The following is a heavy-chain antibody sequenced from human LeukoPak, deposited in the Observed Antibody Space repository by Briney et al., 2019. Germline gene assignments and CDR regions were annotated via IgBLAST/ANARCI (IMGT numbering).Heavy chain of an antibody. V-gene: IGHV3-9*01. Sequence: PGGSLRLSCPVSGITFSGYWVHWVRQAPGKGLEWVSSISWNSGSIAYADSVKGRFTISRDNAKNSLYLQMNSLRAEDTAFYYCAKATYSTSPGYYFDYWGQGTLVTVSS. D-gene: IGHD6-6*01. CDR2: ISWNSGSI. J-gene: IGHJ4*02. CDR1: GITFSGYW. CDR3: AKATYSTSPGYYFDY.